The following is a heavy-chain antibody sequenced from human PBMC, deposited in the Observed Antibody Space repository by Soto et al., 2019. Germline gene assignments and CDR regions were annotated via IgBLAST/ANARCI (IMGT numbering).Heavy chain of an antibody. CDR1: GVSINRGDYY. CDR2: IYYNGDT. CDR3: ARGSAAKRYFDL. D-gene: IGHD5-18*01. J-gene: IGHJ2*01. V-gene: IGHV4-30-4*01. Sequence: QVRLQESGPKLVRPSQTLSLTCSVSGVSINRGDYYWSWIRQSPGRGLEWIGSIYYNGDTNYNPSLGSRVTMSVETSKSHFSLKLTSVTAADTAVYFCARGSAAKRYFDLWGRGTLVTVSS.